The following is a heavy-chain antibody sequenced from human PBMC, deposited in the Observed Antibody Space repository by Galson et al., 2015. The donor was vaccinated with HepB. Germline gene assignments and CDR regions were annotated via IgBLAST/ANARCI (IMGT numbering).Heavy chain of an antibody. Sequence: SLRLSCAASGFTFYDYAMHWVRQVPGKGPGWVAGISWNGGTITYADSVKGRFTISRDNAKNSLYLQMSSLRVEDTAFYFCAKAPRGSYYVTYFDLWGRGTLVTVSP. CDR3: AKAPRGSYYVTYFDL. CDR2: ISWNGGTI. J-gene: IGHJ4*02. D-gene: IGHD3-10*01. CDR1: GFTFYDYA. V-gene: IGHV3-9*01.